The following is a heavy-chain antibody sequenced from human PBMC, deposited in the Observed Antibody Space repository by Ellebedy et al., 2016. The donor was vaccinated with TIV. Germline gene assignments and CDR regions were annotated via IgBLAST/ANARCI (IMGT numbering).Heavy chain of an antibody. V-gene: IGHV3-11*05. CDR3: ARVGATADL. D-gene: IGHD4/OR15-4a*01. CDR2: ISSSGSKT. CDR1: GFSFSDYY. Sequence: GGSLRLSXTASGFSFSDYYMTWIRQSSGKGLEWVSYISSSGSKTNYADSVKGRFTISRDNAKNSLFLQMNSLKVEDTAVYYCARVGATADLWGQGSMVTVSS. J-gene: IGHJ5*02.